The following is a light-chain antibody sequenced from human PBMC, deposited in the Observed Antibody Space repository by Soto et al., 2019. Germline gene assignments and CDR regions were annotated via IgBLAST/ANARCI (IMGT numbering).Light chain of an antibody. V-gene: IGKV3-15*01. CDR3: QQRNSWPT. CDR1: RSVSSN. CDR2: GAS. J-gene: IGKJ4*01. Sequence: EIVITQSPSTLSVSPGERATLYCRASRSVSSNLAWYQQKPGQAPRLLIYGASTRANGIPARFSGSGSGTEFTLTISSLEPEDFAVYYCQQRNSWPTFGGGTKVDIK.